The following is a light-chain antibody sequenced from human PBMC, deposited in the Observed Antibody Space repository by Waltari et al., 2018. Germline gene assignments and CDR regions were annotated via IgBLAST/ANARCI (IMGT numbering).Light chain of an antibody. CDR1: ALPKQD. CDR3: LSAYSGGSQGV. V-gene: IGLV3-25*03. CDR2: KDT. Sequence: SYELTQPPSVSVSPGQTAKISCSGEALPKQDTYWYQQNPGQAPLLVIYKDTERPSGIPERFSGSSSGTTVTLTISGVQAEDEADYYCLSAYSGGSQGVFGGGTKLTVL. J-gene: IGLJ2*01.